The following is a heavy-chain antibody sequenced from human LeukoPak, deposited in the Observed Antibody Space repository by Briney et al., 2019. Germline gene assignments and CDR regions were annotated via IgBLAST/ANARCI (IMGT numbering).Heavy chain of an antibody. V-gene: IGHV4-39*07. CDR1: GGSISSSSYY. CDR2: IDYSGST. Sequence: SETLSLTCTVSGGSISSSSYYWGWIRQPPGKGLEWIATIDYSGSTYYNPSLESQVTISVETSRNQFSLKLSSVTAADTAVYYCARSKWASSSSGIDYWGQGTLVSVSS. J-gene: IGHJ4*02. D-gene: IGHD6-6*01. CDR3: ARSKWASSSSGIDY.